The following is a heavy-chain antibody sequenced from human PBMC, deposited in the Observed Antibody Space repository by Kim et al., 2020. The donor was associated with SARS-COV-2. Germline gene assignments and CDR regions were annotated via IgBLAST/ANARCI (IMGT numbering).Heavy chain of an antibody. CDR3: ARDSSSWFYYYGMDV. V-gene: IGHV3-30*01. J-gene: IGHJ6*02. Sequence: DTVKGRFTITRDNARTTLYLQMTGRRAEDTAVYYCARDSSSWFYYYGMDVWGQGTTVTVSS. D-gene: IGHD6-13*01.